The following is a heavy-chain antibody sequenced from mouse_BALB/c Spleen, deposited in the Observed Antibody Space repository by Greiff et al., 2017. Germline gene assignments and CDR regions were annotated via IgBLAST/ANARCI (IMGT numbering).Heavy chain of an antibody. J-gene: IGHJ2*01. CDR3: AREGNPFDY. V-gene: IGHV1-7*01. CDR2: INPSTGYT. CDR1: GYTFTSYW. D-gene: IGHD2-1*01. Sequence: QVQLQQSGAELAKPGASVKMSCKASGYTFTSYWMHWVKQRPGQGLEWIGYINPSTGYTEYNQKFKDKATLTADKSSSTAYMQLSSLTSEDSAVYYCAREGNPFDYWGQGTTLTVSS.